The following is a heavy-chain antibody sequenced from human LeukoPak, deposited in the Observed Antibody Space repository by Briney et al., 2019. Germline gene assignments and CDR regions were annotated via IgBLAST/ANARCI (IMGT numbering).Heavy chain of an antibody. CDR3: ARGRVSTLFYFDY. V-gene: IGHV3-72*01. Sequence: QPGGSLRLACAASGFTFGDHCMDSVRQAPGKGLEWVGRTRNKANSYTTEYAASVKGRFTISRDDSKDSLYLQMNSLKTEDTAVYYCARGRVSTLFYFDYWGQGTLVTVSS. CDR1: GFTFGDHC. CDR2: TRNKANSYTT. J-gene: IGHJ4*02. D-gene: IGHD5/OR15-5a*01.